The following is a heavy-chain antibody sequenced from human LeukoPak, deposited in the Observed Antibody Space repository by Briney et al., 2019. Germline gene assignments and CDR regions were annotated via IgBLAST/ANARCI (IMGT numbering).Heavy chain of an antibody. J-gene: IGHJ4*02. Sequence: SETLSLTCSVSGGSISRSDHYWSWIRQPPGKGLEWIGNIYYNGITNYNPSLKSRVTISVDTSKNQFSLKLSSVTAADTAVYYCARGPGSYCSGGSCYSTYYWGQGTLVTVSS. V-gene: IGHV4-61*08. CDR1: GGSISRSDHY. D-gene: IGHD2-15*01. CDR2: IYYNGIT. CDR3: ARGPGSYCSGGSCYSTYY.